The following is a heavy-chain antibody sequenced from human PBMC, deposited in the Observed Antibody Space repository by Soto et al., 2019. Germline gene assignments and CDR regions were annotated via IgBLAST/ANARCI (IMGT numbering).Heavy chain of an antibody. J-gene: IGHJ6*02. CDR2: ISSSGSTI. Sequence: PGGSLRLSCAASGFTFSDYYMSWIRQAPGKGLEWVSYISSSGSTIYYADSVKGRFTISRDNAKNSLYLQMNSLRAEDTAVYYCAREYSSSYYYYYGVDVWGQGTTVTVSS. D-gene: IGHD6-6*01. CDR1: GFTFSDYY. CDR3: AREYSSSYYYYYGVDV. V-gene: IGHV3-11*01.